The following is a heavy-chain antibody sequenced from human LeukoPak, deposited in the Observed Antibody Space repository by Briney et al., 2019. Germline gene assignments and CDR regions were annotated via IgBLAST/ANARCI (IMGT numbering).Heavy chain of an antibody. D-gene: IGHD3-3*01. Sequence: GRSLRLSCAASGFTFSSYAMHWVRQAPGKGLEWVAVISYDGSNKYYADSVKGRFTISRDNAKNTLYLQMNSLRAEDTAVYYCARSYDFWSLPRYFDYWGQGTLVTVYS. CDR1: GFTFSSYA. J-gene: IGHJ4*02. V-gene: IGHV3-30-3*01. CDR2: ISYDGSNK. CDR3: ARSYDFWSLPRYFDY.